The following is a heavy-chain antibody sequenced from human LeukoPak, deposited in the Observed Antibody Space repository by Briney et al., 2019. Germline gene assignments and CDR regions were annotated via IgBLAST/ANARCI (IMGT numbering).Heavy chain of an antibody. D-gene: IGHD2-21*01. J-gene: IGHJ6*03. Sequence: PSQTLSLTCTVSGGSISSGSYYWSWIRQPAGKGLEWIGRIYTSGSTNYNPSLKSRVTISVDTSKNQFSLKLSSVTAADTAVYYCARVSCGGDCYPSYYYYYMDVWGKGTTVTVSS. CDR3: ARVSCGGDCYPSYYYYYMDV. CDR2: IYTSGST. CDR1: GGSISSGSYY. V-gene: IGHV4-61*02.